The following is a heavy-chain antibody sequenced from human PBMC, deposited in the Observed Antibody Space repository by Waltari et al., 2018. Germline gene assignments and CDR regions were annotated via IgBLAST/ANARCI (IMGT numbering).Heavy chain of an antibody. J-gene: IGHJ6*03. D-gene: IGHD6-13*01. V-gene: IGHV5-51*03. CDR3: ARRGSSWSHPYYYYYMDV. Sequence: EVQLVQSGAEVKKPGESLKISCKGSGYSFTSYWIGLVRQMPGKGLEWMGIIYPGDSDTRYSPSFQGQVTISADKSISTAYLQWSSLKASDTAMYYCARRGSSWSHPYYYYYMDVWGKGTTVTVSS. CDR1: GYSFTSYW. CDR2: IYPGDSDT.